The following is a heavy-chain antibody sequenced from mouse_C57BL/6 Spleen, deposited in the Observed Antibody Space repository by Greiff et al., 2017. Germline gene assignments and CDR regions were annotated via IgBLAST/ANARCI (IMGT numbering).Heavy chain of an antibody. CDR2: IRSKSNNYAT. V-gene: IGHV10-1*01. J-gene: IGHJ4*01. CDR3: VRHDLYAMDY. Sequence: EVQRVESGGGLVQPKGSLKLSCAASGFSFNTYAMNWVRQAPGKGLERVARIRSKSNNYATYYADSVKDRFTISRDDSESMLYLQMNNLKTEDTAMYYCVRHDLYAMDYWGQGTSVTVSS. CDR1: GFSFNTYA.